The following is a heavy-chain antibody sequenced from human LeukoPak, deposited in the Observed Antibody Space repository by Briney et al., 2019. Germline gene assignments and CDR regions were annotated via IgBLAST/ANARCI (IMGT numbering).Heavy chain of an antibody. V-gene: IGHV1-18*01. Sequence: ASVKVSCKASGYSFVGYGITWVRQAPGQGLEWMGWFNPENGNTNYAQKVQGRVTMTADTSTSTSYMELRSLRSDGTAVYYCAREHSSSWDQFDYWGQGTLVTVSS. CDR1: GYSFVGYG. CDR2: FNPENGNT. D-gene: IGHD6-13*01. CDR3: AREHSSSWDQFDY. J-gene: IGHJ4*02.